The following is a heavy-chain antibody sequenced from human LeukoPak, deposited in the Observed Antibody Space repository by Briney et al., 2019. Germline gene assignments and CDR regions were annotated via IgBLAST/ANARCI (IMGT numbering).Heavy chain of an antibody. CDR1: GFTFSDYS. CDR2: IGIDSGNT. D-gene: IGHD5-24*01. CDR3: ARDYKYAFDN. V-gene: IGHV3-48*01. J-gene: IGHJ4*02. Sequence: PGGSLRLSCAASGFTFSDYSMNWVRQAPGKGLEWISYIGIDSGNTNYADSVKGRFTISGDKDKNSLYLQMNSLRVEYTAVYYCARDYKYAFDNWGQGTLVTVSS.